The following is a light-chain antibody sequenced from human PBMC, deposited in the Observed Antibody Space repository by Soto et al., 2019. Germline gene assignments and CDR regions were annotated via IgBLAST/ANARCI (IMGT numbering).Light chain of an antibody. CDR2: DAS. Sequence: EIVMTQSPGTLSVSPGERATLSCRASQSVSSNLAWYQHKPGQAPRLLIYDASNRATGIPARFSGSGSGTDFTLTISSLEPEDIAVYYCQQRSNWRVTFGPGTKVDIK. CDR3: QQRSNWRVT. J-gene: IGKJ3*01. CDR1: QSVSSN. V-gene: IGKV3-11*01.